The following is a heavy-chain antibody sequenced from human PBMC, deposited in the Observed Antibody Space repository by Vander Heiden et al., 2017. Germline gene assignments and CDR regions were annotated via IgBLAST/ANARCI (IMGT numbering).Heavy chain of an antibody. Sequence: EVHLVESGGGLVRPGGSLRLSCAASGFTFSNYIMNWVRQAPGKGLEWVSSVSSRSSFIYYADSVKGRFTISRDNAKNSLYLQMNSLRVEDTAVYYCAREPPFTSMDPRFDYWGQGTLVTVSS. CDR3: AREPPFTSMDPRFDY. V-gene: IGHV3-21*01. CDR1: GFTFSNYI. CDR2: VSSRSSFI. J-gene: IGHJ4*02.